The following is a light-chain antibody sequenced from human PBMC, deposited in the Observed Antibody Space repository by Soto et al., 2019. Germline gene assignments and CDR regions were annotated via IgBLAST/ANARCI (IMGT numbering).Light chain of an antibody. Sequence: NFMLTQPHSVSESPGKTVTISCTRSSGSIASNYVQWYQQRPGSAPTTVISEDNQRPSGVPDRFSGSTDGSSNSASLTISGLQTEDEADYYCQSYDSSTVVFGGGTKVTVL. CDR3: QSYDSSTVV. CDR2: EDN. J-gene: IGLJ2*01. V-gene: IGLV6-57*04. CDR1: SGSIASNY.